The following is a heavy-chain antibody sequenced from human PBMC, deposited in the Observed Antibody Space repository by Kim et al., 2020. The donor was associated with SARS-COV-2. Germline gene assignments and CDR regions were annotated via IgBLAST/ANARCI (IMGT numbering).Heavy chain of an antibody. D-gene: IGHD5-12*01. J-gene: IGHJ6*02. CDR1: GGSISSYY. Sequence: SETLSLTCTVSGGSISSYYWSWIRQPPGKGLEWIGYIYYSGSTNYNPSLKSRVTISVDTSKNQFSLKLGSVTAADTAVYYCARLGVATIRGASLGVGDGMDVWGQGTTVTVSS. V-gene: IGHV4-59*01. CDR2: IYYSGST. CDR3: ARLGVATIRGASLGVGDGMDV.